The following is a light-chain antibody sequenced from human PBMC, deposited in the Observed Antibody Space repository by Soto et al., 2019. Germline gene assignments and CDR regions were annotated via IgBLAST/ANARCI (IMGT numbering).Light chain of an antibody. CDR3: QQSYSIPLT. CDR2: AAS. Sequence: DIPMTQSPSSLSASLGDRVTITCRASQTISSYLNWYQQKPGKAPELLISAASSLQGGVPSRFSGSGSGTDFTLTISSLQPEDFATYYCQQSYSIPLTFGGGTKVEIK. CDR1: QTISSY. V-gene: IGKV1-39*01. J-gene: IGKJ4*01.